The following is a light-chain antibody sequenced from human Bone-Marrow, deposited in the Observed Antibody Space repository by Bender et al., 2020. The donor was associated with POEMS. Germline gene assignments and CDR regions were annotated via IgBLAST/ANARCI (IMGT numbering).Light chain of an antibody. J-gene: IGLJ3*02. Sequence: QSALTQPASVSGSPGQSITISCTGTSDDIGGYNYVSWFQQHPGKAPKLLISTVNSRPSGVSNRFSGSKSGNTATLTVSGLRTEDEAYYYCASYTTAATLVFGGGTDLTVL. V-gene: IGLV2-14*01. CDR3: ASYTTAATLV. CDR1: SDDIGGYNY. CDR2: TVN.